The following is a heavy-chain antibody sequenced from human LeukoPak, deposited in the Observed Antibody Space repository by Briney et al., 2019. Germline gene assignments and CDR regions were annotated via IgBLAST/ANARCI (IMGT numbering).Heavy chain of an antibody. V-gene: IGHV3-30*02. D-gene: IGHD4-17*01. Sequence: PGGSLRLSCAASGFTFSSYGMHWVRRAPGKGLEWVAFIRYDGSNKYYADSVKGRFTISRDNSNNTLYLQMNSLRAEDTAVYYCARGTTLTTLPYYYYYMDVWGEGTTVTVSS. CDR2: IRYDGSNK. CDR3: ARGTTLTTLPYYYYYMDV. J-gene: IGHJ6*03. CDR1: GFTFSSYG.